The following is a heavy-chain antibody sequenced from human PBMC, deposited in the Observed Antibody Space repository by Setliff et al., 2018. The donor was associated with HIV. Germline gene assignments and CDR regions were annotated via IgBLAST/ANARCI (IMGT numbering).Heavy chain of an antibody. J-gene: IGHJ4*02. D-gene: IGHD3-10*01. CDR2: ISSSGETI. CDR3: AYYSSGSFYLGYYFDY. V-gene: IGHV3-48*03. Sequence: GGSLRLSCAASGFRINNYDMNWVRQAPGKGLEWISHISSSGETIYYADSVRGRFTISRDNAENSLYLQMISLRAEDTAVYYCAYYSSGSFYLGYYFDYWGQGTLVTVSS. CDR1: GFRINNYD.